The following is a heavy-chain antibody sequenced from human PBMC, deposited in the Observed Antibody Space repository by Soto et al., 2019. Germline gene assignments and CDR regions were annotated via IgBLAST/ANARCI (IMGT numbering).Heavy chain of an antibody. CDR1: GFTFSSYG. D-gene: IGHD5-12*01. CDR2: IWFDGSNK. V-gene: IGHV3-33*01. CDR3: AGDRGYSGYDSPRYYYGMDV. J-gene: IGHJ6*02. Sequence: SLRLSCAASGFTFSSYGMHWVCQAPGKGLEWVAVIWFDGSNKWYADSVKGRFTISRDNSKNTLYLQMNSLRAEDTAVYSWAGDRGYSGYDSPRYYYGMDVWGQGTTVTVSS.